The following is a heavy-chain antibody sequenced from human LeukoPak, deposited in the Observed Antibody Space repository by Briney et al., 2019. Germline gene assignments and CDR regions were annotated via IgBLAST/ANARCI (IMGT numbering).Heavy chain of an antibody. Sequence: PGGSLRLSCAASGFAFGNYAMGWVRQAPGKGLEWVSSIDSSGSYTPSADSVKGRFTISRDNSENTVYLQMNSLRAEDTAVYSCAKISTVTENFHGGGQGRLVTVYS. CDR2: IDSSGSYT. J-gene: IGHJ4*02. D-gene: IGHD4-17*01. V-gene: IGHV3-23*01. CDR3: AKISTVTENFHG. CDR1: GFAFGNYA.